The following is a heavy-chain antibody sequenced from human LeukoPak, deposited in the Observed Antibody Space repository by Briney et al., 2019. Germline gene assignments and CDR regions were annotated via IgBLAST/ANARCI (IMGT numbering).Heavy chain of an antibody. Sequence: GDSLKISCTGSGYSFTNTWIGWVRLMPGKGLEWMGTIYPLDSDTRYSPSFQGQVTISADKSITTAYLQWSSLRASDTAMYYCATVNGSHWFFDYWGQGTLVTVSS. CDR2: IYPLDSDT. V-gene: IGHV5-51*01. CDR1: GYSFTNTW. CDR3: ATVNGSHWFFDY. J-gene: IGHJ4*02. D-gene: IGHD3-10*01.